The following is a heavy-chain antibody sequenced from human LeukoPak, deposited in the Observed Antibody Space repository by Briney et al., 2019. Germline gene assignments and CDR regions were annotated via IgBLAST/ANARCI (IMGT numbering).Heavy chain of an antibody. V-gene: IGHV4-39*07. CDR3: ARVTADWRIL. D-gene: IGHD3-9*01. Sequence: SETLSLTCTGSGDSISNPDSYWGWSRQSPGTGLEWIGNIYYTGSTYHHPSLNGRVTISIDTSRNQFSLKMTSVTAADTAVYYCARVTADWRILWGQGTLVTVSS. CDR1: GDSISNPDSY. CDR2: IYYTGST. J-gene: IGHJ4*02.